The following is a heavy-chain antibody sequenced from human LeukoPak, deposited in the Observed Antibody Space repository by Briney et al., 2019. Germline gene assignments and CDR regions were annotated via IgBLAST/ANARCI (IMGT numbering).Heavy chain of an antibody. V-gene: IGHV4-34*01. J-gene: IGHJ4*02. CDR2: IYHSGST. CDR3: ASFFGGTAGFN. Sequence: SETLSLTCAVYGGSFSGYYWSWIRQPPGKGLEWIGEIYHSGSTNYNPSLKSRVTISVDTSKNQFSLKLSSVTAADTAVYYCASFFGGTAGFNWGQGTLVTVSS. D-gene: IGHD1-1*01. CDR1: GGSFSGYY.